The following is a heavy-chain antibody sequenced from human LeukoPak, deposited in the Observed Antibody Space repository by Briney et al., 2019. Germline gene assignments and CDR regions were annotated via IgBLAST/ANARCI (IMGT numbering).Heavy chain of an antibody. CDR3: ASTVDTAMGIDY. Sequence: SETLSLTCAVYGGSFSGYYWSWIRQPPGKGLEWIGEINHSGSTNYNPSLKSRVTISVDPSKNQCSLKLSSVTAADTAVYYCASTVDTAMGIDYWGQGTLVTVSS. J-gene: IGHJ4*02. CDR1: GGSFSGYY. V-gene: IGHV4-34*01. D-gene: IGHD5-18*01. CDR2: INHSGST.